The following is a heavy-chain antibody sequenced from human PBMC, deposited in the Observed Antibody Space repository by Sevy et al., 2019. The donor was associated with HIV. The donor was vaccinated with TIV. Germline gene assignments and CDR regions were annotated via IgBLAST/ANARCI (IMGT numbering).Heavy chain of an antibody. CDR1: GFTFSDYY. CDR3: AREPAADAFDI. CDR2: ITGSGSTR. V-gene: IGHV3-11*01. Sequence: GGSLRLSCAASGFTFSDYYMSGIRQAPGKGLEWVSYITGSGSTRYYADSVKGRFTISRDNDKNSLYLQMNSLRAEDTAVYYCAREPAADAFDIWGQGTMVTVSS. J-gene: IGHJ3*02. D-gene: IGHD6-25*01.